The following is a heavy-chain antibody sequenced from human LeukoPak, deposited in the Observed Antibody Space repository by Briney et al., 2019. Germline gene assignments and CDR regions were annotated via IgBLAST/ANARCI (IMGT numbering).Heavy chain of an antibody. CDR1: GFTFSSYV. Sequence: GGSVRLSCSASGFTFSSYVMHWVRQAPGKGLEYVSAIRRNGGITYYANSVRGRFTISRDNSKNTLYLQMSSLRAEDTSVYYCVKDRRVTYYDFWSGYYRDAFGIWGQGTIVIVS. V-gene: IGHV3-64D*09. J-gene: IGHJ3*02. CDR3: VKDRRVTYYDFWSGYYRDAFGI. D-gene: IGHD3-3*01. CDR2: IRRNGGIT.